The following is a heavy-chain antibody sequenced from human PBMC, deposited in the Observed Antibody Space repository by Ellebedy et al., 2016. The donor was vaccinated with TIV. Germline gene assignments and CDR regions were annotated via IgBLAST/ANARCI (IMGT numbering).Heavy chain of an antibody. CDR3: ARERRLKRTGMDV. J-gene: IGHJ6*02. V-gene: IGHV4-39*07. CDR2: IYHSGST. CDR1: GGSISSSSYY. Sequence: SETLSLTCTVSGGSISSSSYYWGWIRQPPGKGLEWIGSIYHSGSTYYNPSLKSRVTISVDTSKNQFSLKLSSVTAADTAVYYCARERRLKRTGMDVWGQGTTVTVSS. D-gene: IGHD4-17*01.